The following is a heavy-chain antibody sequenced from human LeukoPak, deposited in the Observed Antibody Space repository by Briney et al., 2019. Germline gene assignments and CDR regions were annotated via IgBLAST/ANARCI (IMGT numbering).Heavy chain of an antibody. D-gene: IGHD3-10*01. CDR2: INHSGST. V-gene: IGHV4-34*01. CDR1: GGSFSGYY. J-gene: IGHJ4*02. CDR3: AREARLLWFGEFAGVFDY. Sequence: SETLSLTCAVYGGSFSGYYWSWIRQPPGKGLEWIGEINHSGSTNYNPSLKSRVTISVDTSKNQFSLKLSSVTAADTAVYYCAREARLLWFGEFAGVFDYWGQGTLVTVSS.